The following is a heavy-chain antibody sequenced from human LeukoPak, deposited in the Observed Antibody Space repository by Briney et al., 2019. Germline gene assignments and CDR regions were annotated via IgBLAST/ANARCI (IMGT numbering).Heavy chain of an antibody. J-gene: IGHJ6*02. Sequence: ASVKVSCKASGYTFTGYYMHWVRQAPGQGLEWMGWINPNSGGTNYAQKFQGWVTMTRDTSISTAYMELSRLRSDDTAVYYCARARCSSTSCYGFYYYGMDVWGQGTTVTVSS. CDR2: INPNSGGT. D-gene: IGHD2-2*01. CDR3: ARARCSSTSCYGFYYYGMDV. V-gene: IGHV1-2*04. CDR1: GYTFTGYY.